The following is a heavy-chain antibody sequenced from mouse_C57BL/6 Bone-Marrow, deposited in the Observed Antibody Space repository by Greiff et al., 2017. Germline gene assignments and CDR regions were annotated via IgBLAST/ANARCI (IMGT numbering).Heavy chain of an antibody. CDR1: GYTFTSYW. CDR2: IHPNSGST. D-gene: IGHD2-4*01. V-gene: IGHV1-64*01. Sequence: QVQLQQPGAELVKPGASVKLSCKASGYTFTSYWMHWVKQRPGQGLEWIGMIHPNSGSTNYNEKFKSKATLTVDKSSSTAYMQLSRLTSEDSAVYYCARSRLRPWFAYWGQGTLVTVSA. J-gene: IGHJ3*01. CDR3: ARSRLRPWFAY.